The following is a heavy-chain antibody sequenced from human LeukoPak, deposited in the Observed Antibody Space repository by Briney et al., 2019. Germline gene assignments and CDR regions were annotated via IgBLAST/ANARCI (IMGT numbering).Heavy chain of an antibody. D-gene: IGHD6-13*01. Sequence: PGGSLRLSCAASGFTFSSYSMNWVRQAPGKGLEWVSSISSSSSYIYYADSVKGRFTISRDNAKNSLYLQMNSLRAEDTAVYYCARDRALVIAAAGEFDYWGQGTLVTVSS. V-gene: IGHV3-21*01. J-gene: IGHJ4*02. CDR1: GFTFSSYS. CDR2: ISSSSSYI. CDR3: ARDRALVIAAAGEFDY.